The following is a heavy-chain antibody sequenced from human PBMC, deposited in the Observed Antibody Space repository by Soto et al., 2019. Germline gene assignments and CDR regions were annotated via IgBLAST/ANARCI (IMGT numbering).Heavy chain of an antibody. V-gene: IGHV1-69*12. J-gene: IGHJ4*02. Sequence: QVQLVQSGAEVKTPGSSVKVSCKTSGGIFSSYAISWVRQAPGQGLEWMGGIIPIYGPAKYTQKSQDRLTITADESTNTAYMELSSLRSEDTAVYYCARGGRDGYNREFAFWGQGPLVTVSS. CDR2: IIPIYGPA. CDR3: ARGGRDGYNREFAF. D-gene: IGHD1-1*01. CDR1: GGIFSSYA.